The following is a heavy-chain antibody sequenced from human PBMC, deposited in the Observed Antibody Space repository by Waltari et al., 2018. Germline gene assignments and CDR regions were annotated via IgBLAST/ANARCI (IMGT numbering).Heavy chain of an antibody. CDR2: IYWDDDK. Sequence: QITLKESGPTLVKPTQTLTLTCTFSGFSLSTSGVGVGWIRQPPGKALEWLALIYWDDDKRCSPSLKSRLTITKDTSKNQVVLTMTNMDPVDTATYYCAHWGLYCSGGSCPSPGAFDIWGQGTMVTVSS. J-gene: IGHJ3*02. V-gene: IGHV2-5*02. CDR1: GFSLSTSGVG. D-gene: IGHD2-15*01. CDR3: AHWGLYCSGGSCPSPGAFDI.